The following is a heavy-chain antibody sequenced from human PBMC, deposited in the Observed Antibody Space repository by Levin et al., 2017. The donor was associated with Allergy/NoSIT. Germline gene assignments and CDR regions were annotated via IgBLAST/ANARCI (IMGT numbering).Heavy chain of an antibody. CDR1: GLVLANW. D-gene: IGHD5-12*01. CDR2: INQDGSEK. J-gene: IGHJ4*02. V-gene: IGHV3-7*01. CDR3: ARSYSGYDNFDY. Sequence: GGSLRLSCAASGLVLANWMTWVRQAPGKGLEWVANINQDGSEKYYVDSVKGRFTISRDDAKNSLFLQMNSLRAEDTAVYYCARSYSGYDNFDYWGQGTLVTVSS.